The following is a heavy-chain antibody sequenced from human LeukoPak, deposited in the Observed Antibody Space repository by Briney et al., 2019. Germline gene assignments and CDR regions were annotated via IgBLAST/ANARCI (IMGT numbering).Heavy chain of an antibody. CDR3: AKGDFYGDYPYGMDV. CDR2: FSGTSTN. Sequence: GGSLRLSCAASGFTFSSYAMSWVRQAPGKGLEWVSTFSGTSTNSYADAVKGRVTISRDNSKNTLYLQMNSLRAEDTAVYYCAKGDFYGDYPYGMDVWGQGTTVTVSS. J-gene: IGHJ6*02. V-gene: IGHV3-23*01. D-gene: IGHD3-3*01. CDR1: GFTFSSYA.